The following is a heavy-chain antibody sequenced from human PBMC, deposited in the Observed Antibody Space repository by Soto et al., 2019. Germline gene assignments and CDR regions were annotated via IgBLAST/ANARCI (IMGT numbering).Heavy chain of an antibody. J-gene: IGHJ4*02. CDR2: IYYNGST. CDR1: GGSISSGGYY. CDR3: ARDRLYYYDSSGFDY. V-gene: IGHV4-31*01. D-gene: IGHD3-22*01. Sequence: SETLSLTCTVSGGSISSGGYYWSWIRQHPGKGLEWIGYIYYNGSTYYKPSLKNQVNISVDTSKNQYTLKLSSVTAADTAVYYCARDRLYYYDSSGFDYWGQGTLVTVSS.